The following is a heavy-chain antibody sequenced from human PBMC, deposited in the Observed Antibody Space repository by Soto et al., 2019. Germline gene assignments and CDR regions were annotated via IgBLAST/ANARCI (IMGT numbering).Heavy chain of an antibody. D-gene: IGHD3-22*01. CDR1: GFTFSSYA. CDR3: AKADSSGYYYPPGY. Sequence: GSLRLSCAASGFTFSSYAMSWVRQAPGKGLEWVSAISGSGGSTYYADSVKGRFTISRDNSKNTLYLQMNSLRAEDTAVYYCAKADSSGYYYPPGYWGQGTLVTVSS. J-gene: IGHJ4*02. V-gene: IGHV3-23*01. CDR2: ISGSGGST.